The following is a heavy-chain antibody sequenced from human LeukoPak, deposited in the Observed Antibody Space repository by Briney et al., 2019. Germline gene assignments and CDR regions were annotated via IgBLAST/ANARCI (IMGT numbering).Heavy chain of an antibody. J-gene: IGHJ6*04. V-gene: IGHV1-69*10. CDR2: FIPILGTA. Sequence: SVKVSCKASGYTFTSYYMHWVRQAPGQGLEWMGVFIPILGTANSTQKFLDRVTITADISTNTAYMELGSLRSEDTAVYFCAGIPVFGVVLHQEPVWGKGTTVTVSS. D-gene: IGHD3-3*01. CDR3: AGIPVFGVVLHQEPV. CDR1: GYTFTSYY.